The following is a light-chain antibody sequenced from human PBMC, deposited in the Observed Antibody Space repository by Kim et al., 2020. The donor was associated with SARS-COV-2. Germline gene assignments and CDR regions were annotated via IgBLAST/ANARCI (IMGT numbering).Light chain of an antibody. CDR2: RTS. Sequence: DIQMTQSPSSLSASVGDRVTINCRASQSVSGWLNWYQQKPGKAPHLPIYRTSVLQSGVPLRFSASASGTDFTLTISSLQPEDFATYYCQQSYNFPRTFGQGTKVDIK. V-gene: IGKV1-39*01. CDR3: QQSYNFPRT. J-gene: IGKJ1*01. CDR1: QSVSGW.